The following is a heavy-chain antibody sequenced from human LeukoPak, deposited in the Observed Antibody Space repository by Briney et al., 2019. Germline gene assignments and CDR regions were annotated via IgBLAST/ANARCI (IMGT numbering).Heavy chain of an antibody. CDR3: ARDLWKSEYSSGWHPFYFDY. V-gene: IGHV3-74*01. CDR1: GFTFRDYY. CDR2: FITEGSST. J-gene: IGHJ4*02. Sequence: GGSLRLSCAASGFTFRDYYMSWIRQAPGKGLGWVSRFITEGSSTSYADSVKGRFTISRDNAKNSLYLQMNSLRAEDTAVYYCARDLWKSEYSSGWHPFYFDYWGQGTLVTVSS. D-gene: IGHD6-19*01.